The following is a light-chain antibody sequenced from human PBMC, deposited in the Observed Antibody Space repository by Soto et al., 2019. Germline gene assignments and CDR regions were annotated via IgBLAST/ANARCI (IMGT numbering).Light chain of an antibody. J-gene: IGKJ1*01. CDR3: QQSFSPTWT. CDR1: QTILTY. CDR2: AAS. V-gene: IGKV1-39*01. Sequence: DIQMTQSPSSLSASVGDRVTITCRASQTILTYLNWYQQKPGKAPKLLIYAASSLQSGVASRFSGGGSATDFPLTISSLQPEDFATYYCQQSFSPTWTFGHGTKVEIK.